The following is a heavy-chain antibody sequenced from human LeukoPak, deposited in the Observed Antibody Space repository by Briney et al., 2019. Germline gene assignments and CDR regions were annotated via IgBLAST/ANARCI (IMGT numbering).Heavy chain of an antibody. V-gene: IGHV4-34*01. D-gene: IGHD4-11*01. J-gene: IGHJ3*02. CDR3: ARGPTCYSKLHAFDI. CDR2: INHSGST. Sequence: SETLSLTCAAYGGSFSGYYWSWIRQPPGKGLEWIGEINHSGSTYYNPSLKSRVTISVDTSKNQFSLKLSSVTAADTAVYYCARGPTCYSKLHAFDIWGQGTMVTVSS. CDR1: GGSFSGYY.